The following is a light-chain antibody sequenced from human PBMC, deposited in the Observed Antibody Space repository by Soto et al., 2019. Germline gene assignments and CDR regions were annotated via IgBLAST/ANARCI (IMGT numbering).Light chain of an antibody. CDR2: SHN. CDR1: RSNIGDNY. J-gene: IGLJ1*01. CDR3: AAWDDSLSAYV. V-gene: IGLV1-47*02. Sequence: QSVLTQPPSVSATPGQRVTISCSGSRSNIGDNYVYWYQHLPGAAPKLLIYSHNQRPSGVPDRFSGSNSGTSASLAISGLRSDDGADYYCAAWDDSLSAYVFGTGTKVTVL.